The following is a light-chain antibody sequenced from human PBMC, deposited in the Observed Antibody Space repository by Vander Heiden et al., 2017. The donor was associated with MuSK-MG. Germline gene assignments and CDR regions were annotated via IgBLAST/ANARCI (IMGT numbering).Light chain of an antibody. J-gene: IGKJ4*01. Sequence: IQMPQSPSSLSASVGDTVTITCQASQDIDKFLNWYQQKPGKAPKLLIPSASNLEAGVPSRFSGSGPGTGFILRIIILQAEDIATYFFQQDESIPQTFGGGTKVEIK. V-gene: IGKV1-33*01. CDR1: QDIDKF. CDR3: QQDESIPQT. CDR2: SAS.